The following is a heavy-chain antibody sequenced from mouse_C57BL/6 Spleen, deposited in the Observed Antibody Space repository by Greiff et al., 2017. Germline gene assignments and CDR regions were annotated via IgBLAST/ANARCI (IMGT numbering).Heavy chain of an antibody. CDR3: SRVGDYSTYAGYYAMDY. J-gene: IGHJ4*01. Sequence: VQLQQSGAELVRPGTSVKMSCKASGYTFTNYWIGWAKQRPGHGLEWIGDIYPGGGYTNYNEKFKGKATLTADKSSSTAYMQFSSLTSEDSAIYYCSRVGDYSTYAGYYAMDYWGQGTSVTVSS. CDR2: IYPGGGYT. CDR1: GYTFTNYW. V-gene: IGHV1-63*01. D-gene: IGHD2-5*01.